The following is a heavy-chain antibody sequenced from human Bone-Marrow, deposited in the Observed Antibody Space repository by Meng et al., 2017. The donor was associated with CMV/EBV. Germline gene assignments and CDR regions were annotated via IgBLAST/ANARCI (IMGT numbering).Heavy chain of an antibody. V-gene: IGHV2-5*01. CDR3: SHKNFYATKVDY. J-gene: IGHJ4*02. CDR2: IYWNDDK. CDR1: GFSLSDDGVG. Sequence: SGPTLVKTTQALTLTCTFSGFSLSDDGVGVGWIRQPPGKALEWLALIYWNDDKRYIPSLKSRRTITKDTSKNQVVLTMTNTDPVDTATYYCSHKNFYATKVDYWGQGTLVTISS. D-gene: IGHD2/OR15-2a*01.